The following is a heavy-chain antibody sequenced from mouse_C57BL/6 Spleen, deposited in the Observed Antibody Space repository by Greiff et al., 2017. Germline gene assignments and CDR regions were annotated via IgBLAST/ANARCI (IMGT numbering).Heavy chain of an antibody. Sequence: VQLQQPGAELVRPGSSVKLSCKASGYTFTSYWMDWVKQRPGQGLEWIGNIYPSAGETHYNQKFKDKATLTVDKSSSTAYMQLSSLTSEDSAVYYCASKLGDYFDYWGQGTTLTVSS. J-gene: IGHJ2*01. CDR1: GYTFTSYW. V-gene: IGHV1-61*01. CDR2: IYPSAGET. CDR3: ASKLGDYFDY. D-gene: IGHD4-1*01.